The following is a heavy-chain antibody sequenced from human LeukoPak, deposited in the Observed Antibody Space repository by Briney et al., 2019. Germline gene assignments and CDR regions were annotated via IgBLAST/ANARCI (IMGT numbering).Heavy chain of an antibody. CDR1: GYTFTSYG. J-gene: IGHJ3*02. Sequence: ASVEVSCKASGYTFTSYGISWVRQAPGQGLEWMGWISAYNGNTNYAQNLQGRVTMTTDTSTSTAYMELRSLRSDDTAVYYCARAAVAVRSSAFDIWGQGTMVTLSS. CDR2: ISAYNGNT. D-gene: IGHD6-19*01. CDR3: ARAAVAVRSSAFDI. V-gene: IGHV1-18*04.